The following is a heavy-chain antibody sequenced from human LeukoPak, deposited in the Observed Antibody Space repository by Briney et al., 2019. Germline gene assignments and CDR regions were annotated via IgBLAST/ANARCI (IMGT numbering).Heavy chain of an antibody. V-gene: IGHV3-21*05. D-gene: IGHD1-26*01. CDR2: ISSSSSYR. CDR1: GFTFSSYE. CDR3: ARGYSIVGATLDY. J-gene: IGHJ4*02. Sequence: PGGSLRLSCAASGFTFSSYEMNWVRQAPGKGLEWVSYISSSSSYRYYADSVKGRFTISRDNAKNSLYLQMNSLRAEDTAVYYCARGYSIVGATLDYWGQGTLVTVSS.